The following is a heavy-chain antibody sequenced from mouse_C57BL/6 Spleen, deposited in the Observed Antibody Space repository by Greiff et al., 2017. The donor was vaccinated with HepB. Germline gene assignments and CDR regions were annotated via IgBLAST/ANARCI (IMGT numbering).Heavy chain of an antibody. D-gene: IGHD2-1*01. J-gene: IGHJ4*01. CDR2: IRNKANGYTT. Sequence: EVKLMESGGGLVQPGGSLSLSCAASGFTFTDYYMSWVRQPPGKALEWLGFIRNKANGYTTEYSASVKGRFTSSRDNSQSILYLQMNALRAEDSATYYCARYYGNYGGNYAMDYWGQGTSVTVSS. CDR1: GFTFTDYY. V-gene: IGHV7-3*01. CDR3: ARYYGNYGGNYAMDY.